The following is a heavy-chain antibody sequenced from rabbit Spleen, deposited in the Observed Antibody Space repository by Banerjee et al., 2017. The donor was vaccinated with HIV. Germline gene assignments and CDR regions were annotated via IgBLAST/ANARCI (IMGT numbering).Heavy chain of an antibody. CDR3: ARDLTSVIGWNFNL. V-gene: IGHV1S45*01. Sequence: QEQLEESGGGLVQPEGSLTLTCKASGFDFSSSYWICWVRQAPGKGPEWITCIYNGDGSTYYTNWAKGRFTISKTSSTTVTLQMTSLTAADTATYFCARDLTSVIGWNFNLWGQGTLVTVS. J-gene: IGHJ4*01. D-gene: IGHD1-1*01. CDR1: GFDFSSSYW. CDR2: IYNGDGST.